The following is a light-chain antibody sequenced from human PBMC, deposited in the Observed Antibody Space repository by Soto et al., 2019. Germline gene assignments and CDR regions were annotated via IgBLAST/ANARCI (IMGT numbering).Light chain of an antibody. CDR2: DAS. CDR3: HQRYNWPRVT. J-gene: IGKJ5*01. Sequence: AIQLPQSPSSLSASVGDRVTITCRASQGISSALAWYQQKPGKAPKLLIYDASSLESGVPSRFSGSGSGTDFTLTITSLEPEDFAVYFCHQRYNWPRVTFGQGTRLEIK. V-gene: IGKV1D-13*01. CDR1: QGISSA.